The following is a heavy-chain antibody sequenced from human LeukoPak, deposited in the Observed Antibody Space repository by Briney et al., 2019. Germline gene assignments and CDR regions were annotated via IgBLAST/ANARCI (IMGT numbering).Heavy chain of an antibody. D-gene: IGHD3-3*01. CDR2: IYYSGST. CDR3: ASRSSIWSGYQDTLYYFDS. Sequence: SQPLSLPCTVSGVHISSYYWSWLRQPTGKTLESIGHIYYSGSTNYNPSLKSRVTISVDTSKNQFSLKLSSVTAADTAVYYCASRSSIWSGYQDTLYYFDSRGQGTLVTVSS. CDR1: GVHISSYY. V-gene: IGHV4-59*01. J-gene: IGHJ4*02.